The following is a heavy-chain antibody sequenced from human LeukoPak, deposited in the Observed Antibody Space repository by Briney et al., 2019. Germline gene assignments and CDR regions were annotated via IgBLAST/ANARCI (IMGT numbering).Heavy chain of an antibody. CDR1: GFTFSSYW. CDR3: AKDALDYGGAFGS. V-gene: IGHV3-7*01. Sequence: GGSLRLSCAASGFTFSSYWMSWVRQAPGKGLEWVANIKQDGSEKYYVDSVRGRFTISRDNAKNSLYLQMNSLRAEDTAVYYCAKDALDYGGAFGSWGQGTLVTVSS. CDR2: IKQDGSEK. D-gene: IGHD4-17*01. J-gene: IGHJ4*02.